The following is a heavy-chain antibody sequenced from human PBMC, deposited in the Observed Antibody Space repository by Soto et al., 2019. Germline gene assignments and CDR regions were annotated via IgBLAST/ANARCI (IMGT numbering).Heavy chain of an antibody. V-gene: IGHV3-7*03. J-gene: IGHJ6*02. CDR2: MKPDGSEK. Sequence: PGGSLDLSCADSGLTSNRDWMAWVRQAPGKGLEWVANMKPDGSEKYYAGSVRGRFTISFSRDGTETSLHLQMTSLRVEDTAHYYCAIYRFANGLDVWGQGTTVTFSS. CDR3: AIYRFANGLDV. D-gene: IGHD2-2*02. CDR1: GLTSNRDW.